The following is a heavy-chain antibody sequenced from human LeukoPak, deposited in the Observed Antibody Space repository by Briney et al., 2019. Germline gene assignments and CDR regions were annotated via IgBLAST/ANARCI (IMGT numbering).Heavy chain of an antibody. CDR3: ARRSYNSPFRY. CDR1: GFTFSDYY. CDR2: INHSGST. D-gene: IGHD5-24*01. J-gene: IGHJ4*02. V-gene: IGHV4-34*01. Sequence: GSLRLSCAASGFTFSDYYMSWIRQAPGKGLEWIGEINHSGSTNYNPSLKSRVTISVDTSKNHFPLNLRSVTAADTAVYYCARRSYNSPFRYWGQGTPVTVSS.